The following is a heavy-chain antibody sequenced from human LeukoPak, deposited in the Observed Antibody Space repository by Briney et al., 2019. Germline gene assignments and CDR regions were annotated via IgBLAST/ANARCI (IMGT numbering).Heavy chain of an antibody. D-gene: IGHD6-13*01. CDR2: IIPIFGTA. Sequence: GSSVKVSCKASGCTFSSYAISWVRQAPGQGLEWMGGIIPIFGTANYAQKFQGRVTITADESTSTAYMELSSLRSEDTAVYYCARVGIAAAMYNWFDPWGQGTLVTVSS. CDR3: ARVGIAAAMYNWFDP. J-gene: IGHJ5*02. V-gene: IGHV1-69*01. CDR1: GCTFSSYA.